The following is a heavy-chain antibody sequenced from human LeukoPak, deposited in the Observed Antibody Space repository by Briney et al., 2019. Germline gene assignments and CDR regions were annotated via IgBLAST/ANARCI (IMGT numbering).Heavy chain of an antibody. V-gene: IGHV4-34*01. Sequence: LRLSCAASEFTFSSYNMNWIRQPPGKGLEWIGEINHSGSTNYNPSLKSRVTISVDTSKNQFSLKLSSVTAADTAVYYCARHSGYYYARDAFDIWGQGTLVTVSS. CDR2: INHSGST. J-gene: IGHJ3*02. CDR3: ARHSGYYYARDAFDI. CDR1: EFTFSSYN. D-gene: IGHD3-22*01.